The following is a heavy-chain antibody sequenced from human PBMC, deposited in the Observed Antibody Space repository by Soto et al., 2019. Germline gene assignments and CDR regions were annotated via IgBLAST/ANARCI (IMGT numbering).Heavy chain of an antibody. D-gene: IGHD6-6*01. CDR3: ARAARPMHYYYYMDV. J-gene: IGHJ6*03. V-gene: IGHV4-39*01. Sequence: SETLSLTCTVSGGSISSSSYYWGWIRQPPGKGLEWIGSIYYSGSTYYNPSLKGRVTISVDTSKNQFSLKLSSVTAADTAVYYCARAARPMHYYYYMDVWGKGTTVTVSS. CDR1: GGSISSSSYY. CDR2: IYYSGST.